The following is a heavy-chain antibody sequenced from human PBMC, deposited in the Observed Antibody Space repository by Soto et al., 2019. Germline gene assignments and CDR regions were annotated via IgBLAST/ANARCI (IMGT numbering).Heavy chain of an antibody. CDR1: GYTFTGDY. Sequence: ASVKVSCKASGYTFTGDYMHWVRQAPGQGLEWMGWINPNSGGTNYAQKFQGWVTMTRDTSISTAYMELSRLRSDDTAVYYCARGYYGSGSYLAYYYGMDVWGQGTTVTVSS. CDR3: ARGYYGSGSYLAYYYGMDV. D-gene: IGHD3-10*01. V-gene: IGHV1-2*04. J-gene: IGHJ6*02. CDR2: INPNSGGT.